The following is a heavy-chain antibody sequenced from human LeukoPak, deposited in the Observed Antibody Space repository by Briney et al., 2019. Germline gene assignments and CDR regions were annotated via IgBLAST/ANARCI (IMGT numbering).Heavy chain of an antibody. D-gene: IGHD3-22*01. J-gene: IGHJ3*02. CDR1: GGSISSGSYN. CDR3: ARDGTYYYDSSGYLIRANGAFDI. CDR2: IYTSGST. V-gene: IGHV4-61*02. Sequence: SGTLSLTCTVSGGSISSGSYNWSWIRQPAGEGLEWIGRIYTSGSTNYNPSLKSRVTISVDTSKNQFSLRLSSVTAADTAVYYCARDGTYYYDSSGYLIRANGAFDIWGQGTMVTVSS.